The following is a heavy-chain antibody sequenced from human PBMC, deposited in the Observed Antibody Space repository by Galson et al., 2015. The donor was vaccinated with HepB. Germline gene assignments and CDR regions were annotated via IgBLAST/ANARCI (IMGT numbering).Heavy chain of an antibody. D-gene: IGHD6-19*01. J-gene: IGHJ4*02. Sequence: SLGLSCAASGFTFDDYAMHWVRQAPGKGLEWVSGISWNSGSIGYADSVKGRFTISRDNAKNSLYLQMNSLRAEDTALYYCAKAWGRAVAGSDYWGQGTLVTVSS. CDR1: GFTFDDYA. CDR2: ISWNSGSI. V-gene: IGHV3-9*01. CDR3: AKAWGRAVAGSDY.